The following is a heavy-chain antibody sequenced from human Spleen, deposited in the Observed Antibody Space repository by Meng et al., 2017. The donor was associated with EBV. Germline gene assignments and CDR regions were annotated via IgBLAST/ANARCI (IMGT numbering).Heavy chain of an antibody. V-gene: IGHV3-30*18. D-gene: IGHD3-22*01. CDR1: GFXFSPHG. Sequence: QMQLVESGGAMVQPGGSLRLSCEVSGFXFSPHGMHWVRQAPGKGLEWVALMSFDGKYKYYADSVKGLFTISRDKSKNTLYLQMNSLTPADTALYYCAKDFSSGYYSRFAGTTWAFDSWGQGTLVTVSS. CDR2: MSFDGKYK. CDR3: AKDFSSGYYSRFAGTTWAFDS. J-gene: IGHJ4*02.